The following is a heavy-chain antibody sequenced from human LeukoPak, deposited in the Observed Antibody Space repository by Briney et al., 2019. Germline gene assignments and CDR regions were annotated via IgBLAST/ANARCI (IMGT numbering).Heavy chain of an antibody. D-gene: IGHD1-26*01. V-gene: IGHV3-43*02. CDR3: AKGVRSGTYYNCFDP. CDR1: GFTLDDYA. J-gene: IGHJ5*02. Sequence: PLGSLRLSCVVSGFTLDDYALHWVRQAPGKGLEWISLISGDGDSIYYADSVKGRFTISRDNSKNSLYLQMSSLRAEDTALYYCAKGVRSGTYYNCFDPWGQGTLVTVSS. CDR2: ISGDGDSI.